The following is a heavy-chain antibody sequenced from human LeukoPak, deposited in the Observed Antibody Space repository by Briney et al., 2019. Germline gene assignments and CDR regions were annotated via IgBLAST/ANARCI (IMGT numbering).Heavy chain of an antibody. D-gene: IGHD3-16*01. V-gene: IGHV3-7*01. CDR2: IKQDGSAK. Sequence: GGSLRLSCVASGFSFSSYGMHWVRQAPGKGLEWVASIKQDGSAKYYMDSVKGRFTISRDNAKNSLSLQMNSLRVEDTAVYYCAKGFMWGQGTLVTVSS. CDR3: AKGFM. CDR1: GFSFSSYG. J-gene: IGHJ4*02.